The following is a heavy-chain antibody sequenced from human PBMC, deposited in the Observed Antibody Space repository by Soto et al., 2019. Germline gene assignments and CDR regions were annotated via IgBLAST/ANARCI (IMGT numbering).Heavy chain of an antibody. CDR1: GGSFSGYY. CDR2: INHSGST. D-gene: IGHD3-10*01. J-gene: IGHJ3*02. CDR3: ARAYYGSGSPPGASPNDDAFDI. Sequence: SETLSLTCAVYGGSFSGYYWSWIRQPPGKGLEWIGEINHSGSTNYNPSLKSRVTISVDTSKNQFSLKLSSVTAADTAVYYCARAYYGSGSPPGASPNDDAFDIWGQGTMVTVSS. V-gene: IGHV4-34*09.